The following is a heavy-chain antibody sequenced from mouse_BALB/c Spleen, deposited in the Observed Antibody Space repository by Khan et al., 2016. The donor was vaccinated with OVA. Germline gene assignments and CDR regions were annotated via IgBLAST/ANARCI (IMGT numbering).Heavy chain of an antibody. V-gene: IGHV3-2*02. Sequence: VQLQQSGPGLVKPSQSLSLTCTVTGYSITSEYTWNWIRQFPGNKLEWMGFISYSGNTRYNPSLKSRISITRDTSKNQFFPQLNSVTSEDTATYYCARKDYYDYDPFPYWGQGTLVTVSA. CDR3: ARKDYYDYDPFPY. CDR2: ISYSGNT. J-gene: IGHJ3*01. D-gene: IGHD2-4*01. CDR1: GYSITSEYT.